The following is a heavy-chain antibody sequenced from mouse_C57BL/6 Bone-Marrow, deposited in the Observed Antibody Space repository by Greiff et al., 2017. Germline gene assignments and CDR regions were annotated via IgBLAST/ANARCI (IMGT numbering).Heavy chain of an antibody. CDR3: ARKDSSGYRFAY. D-gene: IGHD3-2*02. Sequence: VQLVESGPGLVAPSPSLSISCTVSGFSLTSYAISWVRQPPGKGLEWLGVMWTGGGTNYNSALKSSLSISKDNSTSQVFLKMISLQTDDTAGYYCARKDSSGYRFAYWGQGTLVTVSA. CDR1: GFSLTSYA. V-gene: IGHV2-9-1*01. CDR2: MWTGGGT. J-gene: IGHJ3*01.